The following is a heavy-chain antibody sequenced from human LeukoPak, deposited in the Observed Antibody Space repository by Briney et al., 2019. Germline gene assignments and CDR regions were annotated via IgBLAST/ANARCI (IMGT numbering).Heavy chain of an antibody. CDR2: INYSGST. V-gene: IGHV4-59*01. CDR3: ARQYGYGFFDY. Sequence: SETLSLTCTVSGGSISSYYWSWIRQTPGKGLEWIGYINYSGSTNYNPSLKSRVTISVDTSKNQSFLKLSSVNTADTAVYYCARQYGYGFFDYWGQGTLVTASS. D-gene: IGHD5-18*01. CDR1: GGSISSYY. J-gene: IGHJ4*02.